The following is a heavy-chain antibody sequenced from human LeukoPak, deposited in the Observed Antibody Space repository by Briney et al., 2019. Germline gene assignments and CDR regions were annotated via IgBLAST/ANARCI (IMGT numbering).Heavy chain of an antibody. D-gene: IGHD2-2*01. Sequence: GGSLSLSCAASGFSVSSDYMNWIRQTPGKGLEWVSVIYTGGSTYYADSVKGRFTISRDNSRNTLYLQMSSLRAEDTAVYYCARFSISTPTSDYFYYWGQGTLVTVSS. CDR1: GFSVSSDY. V-gene: IGHV3-66*01. J-gene: IGHJ4*02. CDR3: ARFSISTPTSDYFYY. CDR2: IYTGGST.